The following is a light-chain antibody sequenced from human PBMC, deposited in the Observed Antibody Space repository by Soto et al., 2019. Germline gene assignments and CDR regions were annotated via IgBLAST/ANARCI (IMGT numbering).Light chain of an antibody. J-gene: IGKJ4*01. Sequence: PWARATLSCGASQSVTGNYLAWFQQRPGQAPRLLIYGASTRASGIPDRFSGSGSGTDFTLIISRLEPEDFAVYYCQQYGSTPRTFGGGTKVDIK. CDR1: QSVTGNY. V-gene: IGKV3-20*01. CDR3: QQYGSTPRT. CDR2: GAS.